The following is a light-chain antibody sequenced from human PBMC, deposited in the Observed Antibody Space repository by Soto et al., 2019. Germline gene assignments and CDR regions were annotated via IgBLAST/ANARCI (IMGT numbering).Light chain of an antibody. CDR3: QQLNTYPQIT. CDR1: QDINNY. Sequence: DIQMTQSPSSLSASVGDRVTITCQASQDINNYLNWYQQKPGKAPKLLIYDASNLETGVPSRFSGSGSGTEFTLTISSLQPEDFATYYCQQLNTYPQITFGQGTRLEIK. V-gene: IGKV1-33*01. J-gene: IGKJ5*01. CDR2: DAS.